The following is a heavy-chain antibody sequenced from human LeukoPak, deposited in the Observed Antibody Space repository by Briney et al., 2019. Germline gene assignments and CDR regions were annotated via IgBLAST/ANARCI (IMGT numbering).Heavy chain of an antibody. CDR1: GASFSDSY. J-gene: IGHJ4*02. V-gene: IGHV4-34*01. Sequence: SETLSLTCAVYGASFSDSYWSWIRQSPEKGLEWIGEINNSGSTSYNPSLNSRVIMSVDRSKDQFSLRLTSVTAADTAVYYCARGRYGPRLGNWGQGTLVTVSS. CDR3: ARGRYGPRLGN. D-gene: IGHD3-16*01. CDR2: INNSGST.